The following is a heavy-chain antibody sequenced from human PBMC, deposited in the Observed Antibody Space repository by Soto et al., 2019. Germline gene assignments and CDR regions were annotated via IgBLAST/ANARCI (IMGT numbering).Heavy chain of an antibody. CDR3: AKAPSTTGY. V-gene: IGHV3-30*18. CDR1: GFTFSSYG. J-gene: IGHJ4*02. D-gene: IGHD4-17*01. CDR2: ISYDGSNK. Sequence: QVQLVESGEGVVQPGRSLRLSCAASGFTFSSYGMHWVRQAPGKGLEWVAVISYDGSNKYYADSVKGRFTISRDNSKNTLYLQMNSLRAEDTAVYYCAKAPSTTGYWGQGTLVTVSS.